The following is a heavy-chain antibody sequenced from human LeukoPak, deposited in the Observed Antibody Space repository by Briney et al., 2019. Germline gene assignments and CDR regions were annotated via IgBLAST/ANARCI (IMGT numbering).Heavy chain of an antibody. CDR2: IYSGGST. V-gene: IGHV3-66*01. Sequence: PGGSLRLSCAASGFTVSGNYMSWVRQAPGKGLEWVSIIYSGGSTYYADSVKGRFTISRDNSKNTLYLQMNSLRAEDTAVYYCARERYGSGSSDAFDTWGQGTMVTVSS. J-gene: IGHJ3*02. D-gene: IGHD3-10*01. CDR3: ARERYGSGSSDAFDT. CDR1: GFTVSGNY.